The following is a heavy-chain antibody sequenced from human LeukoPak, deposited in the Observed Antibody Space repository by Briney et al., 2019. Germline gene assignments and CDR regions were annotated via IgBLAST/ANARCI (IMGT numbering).Heavy chain of an antibody. V-gene: IGHV3-23*01. J-gene: IGHJ4*02. CDR2: ISDSGSTT. Sequence: PGGSLRLSCAGSGFTFSSYAMSWVRQAPGKGLEWVSGISDSGSTTYYADSVKGRFTISRDNSKNTLNLQMNSLRAEDTALYYCAKGPPASIAVAGTKLDYWGQGTLVTVSS. CDR1: GFTFSSYA. D-gene: IGHD6-19*01. CDR3: AKGPPASIAVAGTKLDY.